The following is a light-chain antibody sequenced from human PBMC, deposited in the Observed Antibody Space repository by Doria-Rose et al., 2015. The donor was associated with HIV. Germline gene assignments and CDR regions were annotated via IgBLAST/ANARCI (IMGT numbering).Light chain of an antibody. J-gene: IGKJ5*01. V-gene: IGKV1-16*02. CDR3: QQYKSYPIT. Sequence: TQPPPSLSASVGDRVTISCRASQDINTYLAWFQQKPGKAPKSLIYAASSLQSGVPSKFRGSGSETDFTLTITSLQPEDFATYYCQQYKSYPITFGQGTRLEIK. CDR2: AAS. CDR1: QDINTY.